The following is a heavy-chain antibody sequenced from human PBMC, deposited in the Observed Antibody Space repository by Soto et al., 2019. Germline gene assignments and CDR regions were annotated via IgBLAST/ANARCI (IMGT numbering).Heavy chain of an antibody. Sequence: SETLSLTCTVSGGSISSYYWSWIRQPPGKGLEWIGYIYYSGSTNYNPSLKSRVTISVDTSKNQFSLKLSSVTAADTAVYYCASAGYCSGGSCYFDYFDYWGQGTLVTVSS. CDR2: IYYSGST. CDR3: ASAGYCSGGSCYFDYFDY. D-gene: IGHD2-15*01. J-gene: IGHJ4*02. CDR1: GGSISSYY. V-gene: IGHV4-59*01.